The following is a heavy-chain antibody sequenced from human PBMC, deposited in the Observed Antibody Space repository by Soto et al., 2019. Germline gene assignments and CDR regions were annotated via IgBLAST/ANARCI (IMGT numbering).Heavy chain of an antibody. CDR1: GGSFTDYY. J-gene: IGHJ4*02. CDR3: ARGLFRRVIIQYTSFFDY. V-gene: IGHV4-34*01. CDR2: IDHSGST. D-gene: IGHD3-10*01. Sequence: QVQLQQWGAGLLKPSETLSLTCAVYGGSFTDYYWSWIRQAPGRGLEWIGEIDHSGSTYYNPSLKSRVTISVDTSNNQFSLKLSSVTAADTAVYYCARGLFRRVIIQYTSFFDYWGQGTLVSVSS.